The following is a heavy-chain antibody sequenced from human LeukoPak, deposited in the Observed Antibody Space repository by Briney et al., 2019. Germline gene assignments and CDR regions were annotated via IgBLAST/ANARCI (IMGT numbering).Heavy chain of an antibody. V-gene: IGHV3-7*01. Sequence: GGSLRLSCSVSGFIFSKYWMSWVRQAPGKGLEWVANIKEDGSDKNYVDSVKGRFTISRDNAKNSLYLQMNSLRAEDTAFYYCARGQLLYKYWGQGTLVTASS. CDR2: IKEDGSDK. D-gene: IGHD2-2*02. J-gene: IGHJ4*02. CDR1: GFIFSKYW. CDR3: ARGQLLYKY.